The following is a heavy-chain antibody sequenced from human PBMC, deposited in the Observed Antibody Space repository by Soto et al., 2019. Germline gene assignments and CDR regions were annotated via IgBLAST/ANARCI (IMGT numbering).Heavy chain of an antibody. J-gene: IGHJ6*02. CDR1: GGSISSGGYY. V-gene: IGHV4-31*03. CDR3: ARDRYDILTGSDYGMDV. D-gene: IGHD3-9*01. CDR2: IYYSGST. Sequence: SETLSITCTVSGGSISSGGYYWSLIRQHPGKGLEWIGYIYYSGSTYYNPSLKSRVTISVDTSKNQFSLKLSSVTAADTAVYYCARDRYDILTGSDYGMDVWGQGTTVTVSS.